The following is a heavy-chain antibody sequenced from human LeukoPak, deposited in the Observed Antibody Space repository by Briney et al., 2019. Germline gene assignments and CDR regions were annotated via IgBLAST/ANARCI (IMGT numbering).Heavy chain of an antibody. CDR3: ARVESGYDILTGYSKYYFDY. Sequence: ASVKVSCKASGYTFTGYYMQWVRQAPGQGLEWMGWINPNSGGTNYAQKFQGRVTTTRDTSISTAYMELSRLRSDDTAVYYCARVESGYDILTGYSKYYFDYWGQGTLVTVSS. CDR2: INPNSGGT. D-gene: IGHD3-9*01. CDR1: GYTFTGYY. V-gene: IGHV1-2*02. J-gene: IGHJ4*02.